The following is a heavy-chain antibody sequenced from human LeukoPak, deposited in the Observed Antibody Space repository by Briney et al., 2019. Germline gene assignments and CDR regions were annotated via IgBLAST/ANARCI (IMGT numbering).Heavy chain of an antibody. V-gene: IGHV3-21*01. Sequence: GGSLRLSCAASGLTFSSYSMNWVRQAPGKGLEWVSSISSSSNYIHYADSVKGRFTISRDNAKNSLYLQINSLRAEDTAVYYCASGTGYTNGCFDYWGQGTLVTVSS. J-gene: IGHJ4*02. CDR1: GLTFSSYS. D-gene: IGHD6-19*01. CDR3: ASGTGYTNGCFDY. CDR2: ISSSSNYI.